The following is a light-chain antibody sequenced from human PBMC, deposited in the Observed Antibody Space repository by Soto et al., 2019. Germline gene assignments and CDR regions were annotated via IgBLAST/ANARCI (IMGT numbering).Light chain of an antibody. CDR1: SSDVGAYNY. CDR2: EVT. J-gene: IGLJ3*02. CDR3: ISFASSNTWV. V-gene: IGLV2-8*01. Sequence: QSALTQPPSASGSPGQSVTISCTGTSSDVGAYNYVSWYQQHAGKATKLVIYEVTKRPSGVPDRLSGSKSANTASLTVSGLQSADEADYYCISFASSNTWVFGGGTKLTVL.